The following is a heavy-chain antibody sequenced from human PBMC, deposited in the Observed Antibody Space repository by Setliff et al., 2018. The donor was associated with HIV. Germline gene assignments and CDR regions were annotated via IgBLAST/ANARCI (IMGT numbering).Heavy chain of an antibody. V-gene: IGHV3-21*05. Sequence: GGSLRLSCVASGLTFRNAWMTWVRQAPGKGLEWVGRISSGGGFIYYADSVKGRFTISRDTAKNSVYLQMNSLRAEDTAVYYCARDSGPYYDYVWGTYRPEYFQHWGQGTLVTVSS. D-gene: IGHD3-16*02. CDR3: ARDSGPYYDYVWGTYRPEYFQH. J-gene: IGHJ1*01. CDR1: GLTFRNAW. CDR2: ISSGGGFI.